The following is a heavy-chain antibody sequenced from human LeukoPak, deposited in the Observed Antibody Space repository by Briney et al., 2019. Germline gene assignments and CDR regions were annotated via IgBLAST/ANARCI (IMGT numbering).Heavy chain of an antibody. CDR3: AKSLAYYGSGSLSDY. J-gene: IGHJ4*02. CDR2: ISSSGSTI. D-gene: IGHD3-10*01. V-gene: IGHV3-48*03. CDR1: GFTFSSYE. Sequence: GGSLRLSCAASGFTFSSYEMNWVRQAPGKGLEWVSYISSSGSTIYYADSVKGRFTISRDNSKNTLYLQMNSLRAEDTAVYYCAKSLAYYGSGSLSDYWGQGTLVTVSS.